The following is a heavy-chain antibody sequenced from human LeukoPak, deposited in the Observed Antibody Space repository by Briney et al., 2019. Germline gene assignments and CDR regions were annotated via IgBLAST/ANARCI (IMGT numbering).Heavy chain of an antibody. Sequence: GGSLRLSCAASGFTFSNYAMSWVRQAPGKGLEWVSGISGSGGTTHYADSVKGRFTISRDNSKNTLYQQMNSLRAEDTAVYYCAKMWQQLVRFAGFDIWGQGTMVTVSS. D-gene: IGHD6-13*01. CDR2: ISGSGGTT. V-gene: IGHV3-23*01. J-gene: IGHJ3*02. CDR1: GFTFSNYA. CDR3: AKMWQQLVRFAGFDI.